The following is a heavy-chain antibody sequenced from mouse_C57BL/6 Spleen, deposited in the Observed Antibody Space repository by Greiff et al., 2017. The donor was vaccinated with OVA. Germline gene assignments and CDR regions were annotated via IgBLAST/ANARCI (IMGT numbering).Heavy chain of an antibody. V-gene: IGHV5-4*01. D-gene: IGHD2-1*01. J-gene: IGHJ1*03. Sequence: DVKLVESGGGLVKPGGSLKLSCAASGFTFSSYAMSWVRQTPEKRLEWVATISDGGSYTYYPDNVKGRFTISRDNAKNNLYLQMSHLKSEDTAMYYCARDRGNYIRGYFDVWGTGTTVTVSS. CDR2: ISDGGSYT. CDR1: GFTFSSYA. CDR3: ARDRGNYIRGYFDV.